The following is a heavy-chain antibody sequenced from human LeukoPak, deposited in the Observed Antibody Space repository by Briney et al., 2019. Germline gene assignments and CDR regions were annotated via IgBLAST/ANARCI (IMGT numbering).Heavy chain of an antibody. Sequence: ASVKVSCKASGYTFTGYYIHWVRQAPGQGLEWMGWINPNSGGTNYAQKFQGRVTMTRDTSISTAYMELSRLRSDDTAVYYCAIPYVDGGFHWGQGTLVTVSS. V-gene: IGHV1-2*02. CDR1: GYTFTGYY. J-gene: IGHJ4*02. CDR2: INPNSGGT. CDR3: AIPYVDGGFH. D-gene: IGHD3-10*02.